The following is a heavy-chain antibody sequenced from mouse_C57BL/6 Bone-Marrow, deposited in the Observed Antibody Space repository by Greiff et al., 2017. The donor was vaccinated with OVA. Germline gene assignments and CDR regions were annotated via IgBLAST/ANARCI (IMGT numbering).Heavy chain of an antibody. J-gene: IGHJ4*01. CDR3: ARDETGGGDY. V-gene: IGHV1-58*01. Sequence: VQLQQSGAELVRPGSSVKMSCKTSGYPFPSYAINWVKQRPGQGLEWIGYIYLGNGYTEYNEKFKGKATLTSDTSSSTAYMQLSSLTSEDSAIYFCARDETGGGDYWCQGTSATVTA. D-gene: IGHD4-1*01. CDR2: IYLGNGYT. CDR1: GYPFPSYA.